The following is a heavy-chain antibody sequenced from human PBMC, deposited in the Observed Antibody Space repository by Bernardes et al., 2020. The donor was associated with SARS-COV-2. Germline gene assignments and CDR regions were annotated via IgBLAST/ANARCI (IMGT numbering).Heavy chain of an antibody. CDR1: NYSISSVYY. D-gene: IGHD3-10*01. V-gene: IGHV4-38-2*01. J-gene: IGHJ4*02. CDR3: ARATQLWFLDF. CDR2: IYHSGNT. Sequence: SEPLSLSCVVSNYSISSVYYWGWIRQPPGRGLEWIGSIYHSGNTYYNPSLRSPVIISIDTSKNQFSLRLSSVTAADTAVYYCARATQLWFLDFWGQGTLVTVSS.